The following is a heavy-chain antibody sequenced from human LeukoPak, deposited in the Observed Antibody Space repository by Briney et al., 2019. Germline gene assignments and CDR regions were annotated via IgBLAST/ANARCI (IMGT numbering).Heavy chain of an antibody. CDR3: ARGVETVWGSYRLDY. CDR2: IYYSGST. J-gene: IGHJ4*02. V-gene: IGHV4-59*01. D-gene: IGHD3-16*02. CDR1: GGSISSYH. Sequence: PSETLSLTCTVSGGSISSYHWSWIRQPPGKGLEWIGYIYYSGSTNYNPSLKSRVTISVDTSKNQFSLKLSSVTAADTAVYYCARGVETVWGSYRLDYWGQGTLVTVSS.